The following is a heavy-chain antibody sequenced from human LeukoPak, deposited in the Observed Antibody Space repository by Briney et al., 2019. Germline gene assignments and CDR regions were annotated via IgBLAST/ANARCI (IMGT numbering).Heavy chain of an antibody. CDR1: GFTFSSYA. CDR3: AKDLYPPSPGIAAAGFFDY. Sequence: GGSLRLSCAASGFTFSSYAMSWVRQAPGKGLEWVSAISGSGGSTYYADSVKGRFTISRDNSKNTLYLQMNSLRAEDTVVYYCAKDLYPPSPGIAAAGFFDYWGQGTLVTVSS. CDR2: ISGSGGST. J-gene: IGHJ4*02. V-gene: IGHV3-23*01. D-gene: IGHD6-13*01.